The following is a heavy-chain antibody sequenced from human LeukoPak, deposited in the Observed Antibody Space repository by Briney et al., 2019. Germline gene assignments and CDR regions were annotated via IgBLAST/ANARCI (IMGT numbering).Heavy chain of an antibody. CDR1: GFTFSSYS. D-gene: IGHD3-3*01. CDR2: ISSSSSTK. Sequence: GGSLRLSCAASGFTFSSYSMNWVRQAPGKGLEWVSYISSSSSTKYYADPVKGRFTISRDNAKNSLYLQMNSLRAEDTAVYYCARDSVTIFGVVTNWGQGTLVTVSS. CDR3: ARDSVTIFGVVTN. V-gene: IGHV3-48*01. J-gene: IGHJ4*02.